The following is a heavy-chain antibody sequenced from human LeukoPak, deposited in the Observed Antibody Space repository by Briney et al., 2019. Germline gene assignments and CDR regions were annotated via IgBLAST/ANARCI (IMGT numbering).Heavy chain of an antibody. Sequence: GRSLRLSCAASGFTFDDYAMHWVRQAPGKGLEWVSGISWNSGSIGYADSVKGRFTISRDNAKNSLYLQMNSLRAEDTALYYCASTSGYSSGWYVSWGQGTLVTVSS. D-gene: IGHD6-19*01. CDR1: GFTFDDYA. J-gene: IGHJ4*02. V-gene: IGHV3-9*01. CDR3: ASTSGYSSGWYVS. CDR2: ISWNSGSI.